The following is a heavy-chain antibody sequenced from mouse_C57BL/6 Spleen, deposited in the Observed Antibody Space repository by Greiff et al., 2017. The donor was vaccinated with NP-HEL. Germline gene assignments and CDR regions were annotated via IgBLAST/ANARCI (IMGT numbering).Heavy chain of an antibody. CDR3: ARGYYGSSYYFDY. V-gene: IGHV1-63*01. CDR1: GYTFTNYW. Sequence: QVQLQQSGAELVRPGTSVKMSCKASGYTFTNYWIGWAKQRPGHGLEWIGDIYPGGGFTNYNEKFKGKATLTSDNASSTAYMQFSSLTSEDSAIYYCARGYYGSSYYFDYWGQGTTLTVSS. D-gene: IGHD1-1*01. CDR2: IYPGGGFT. J-gene: IGHJ2*01.